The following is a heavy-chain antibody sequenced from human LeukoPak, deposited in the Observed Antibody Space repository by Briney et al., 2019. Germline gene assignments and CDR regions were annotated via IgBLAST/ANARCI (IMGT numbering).Heavy chain of an antibody. Sequence: GGSLRLSCAASRFSFSSYAMSSVCLAPGKGLDWVSTISGSGGSLYYADSVRGRFTISRDNSKNTLYLQMNSLRAEDTAVYNCAKLLGRLDAWGSFRFSFDSWGQGTLVTVSS. CDR3: AKLLGRLDAWGSFRFSFDS. D-gene: IGHD3-16*02. J-gene: IGHJ4*02. V-gene: IGHV3-23*01. CDR2: ISGSGGSL. CDR1: RFSFSSYA.